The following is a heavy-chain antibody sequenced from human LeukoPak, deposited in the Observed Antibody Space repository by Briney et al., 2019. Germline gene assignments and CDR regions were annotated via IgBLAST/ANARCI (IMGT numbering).Heavy chain of an antibody. CDR2: INTNSGGT. CDR3: ARDRGFPTVLLFHFDY. D-gene: IGHD4-17*01. J-gene: IGHJ4*02. V-gene: IGHV1-2*02. Sequence: GASVKVSCKASGYTFTGYYIHWVRQAPGQGLEWMGWINTNSGGTNFAQKFQGRVTMTRDTSISTVYMELIRLKSDDTAVYYCARDRGFPTVLLFHFDYWGQGTLVTVSS. CDR1: GYTFTGYY.